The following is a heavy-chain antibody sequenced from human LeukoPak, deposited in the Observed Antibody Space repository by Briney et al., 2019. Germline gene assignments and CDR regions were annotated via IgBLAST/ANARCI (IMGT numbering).Heavy chain of an antibody. D-gene: IGHD5-18*01. CDR2: IKQDGSAK. CDR3: ATEKRGYSYGSPAALGY. J-gene: IGHJ4*02. V-gene: IGHV3-7*01. CDR1: GFTFSSYW. Sequence: PGGSLRLSCAASGFTFSSYWMRWVRQAQGKGVEWVANIKQDGSAKCYVDSVKCPFTISRDNAKTSLYLQMNSLRAEDTAVYYCATEKRGYSYGSPAALGYWGQGTLVTVSS.